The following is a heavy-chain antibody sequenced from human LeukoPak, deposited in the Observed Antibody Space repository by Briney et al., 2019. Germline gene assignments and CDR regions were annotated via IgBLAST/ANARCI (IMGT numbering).Heavy chain of an antibody. Sequence: ASVKVSCKASGYTFTSYGISWVRQAPGQGLEWMGWISAYNGNTNYAQKLQGRVTMTTDTSTSTAYMELRSLRSDDTAVYYCARIGYYYDSSGYPGAFDIWGQGTMVTVSS. CDR1: GYTFTSYG. V-gene: IGHV1-18*01. J-gene: IGHJ3*02. CDR3: ARIGYYYDSSGYPGAFDI. CDR2: ISAYNGNT. D-gene: IGHD3-22*01.